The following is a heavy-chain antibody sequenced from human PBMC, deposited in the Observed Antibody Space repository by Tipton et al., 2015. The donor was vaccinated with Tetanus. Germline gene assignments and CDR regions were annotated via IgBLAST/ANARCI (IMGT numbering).Heavy chain of an antibody. D-gene: IGHD2-8*01. CDR3: ARAHCTDGVCNFDF. CDR2: IYPGDSDT. J-gene: IGHJ4*02. CDR1: GYIFNNYW. V-gene: IGHV5-51*01. Sequence: MQLVQSGGEVKKPGESLKISCKGSGYIFNNYWIGWVRQKPGKGLEWMGIIYPGDSDTRYSPSFQGQVTISVDKSINTAYLQCSSLKASDTSMFYCARAHCTDGVCNFDFWGQGALVTVAS.